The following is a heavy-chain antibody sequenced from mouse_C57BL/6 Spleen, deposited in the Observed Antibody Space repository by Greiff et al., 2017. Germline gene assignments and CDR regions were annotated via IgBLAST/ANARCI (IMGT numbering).Heavy chain of an antibody. J-gene: IGHJ4*01. D-gene: IGHD1-1*01. CDR1: GYSFTGYY. CDR3: AITTVVAEGAMDY. Sequence: EVQLQQSGSELVKPGASVKISCKASGYSFTGYYMNWVKQSPEKSLEWIGEINPSTGGTTYNQKFKAKATLTVDISSSTAYMQLKSLTSEDSAVYYCAITTVVAEGAMDYWGQGTSGTVSS. CDR2: INPSTGGT. V-gene: IGHV1-42*01.